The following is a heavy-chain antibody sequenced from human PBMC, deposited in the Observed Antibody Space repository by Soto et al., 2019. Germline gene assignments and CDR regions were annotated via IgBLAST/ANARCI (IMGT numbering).Heavy chain of an antibody. D-gene: IGHD4-17*01. CDR2: IYYSGST. J-gene: IGHJ4*02. CDR3: ARGTTVTFDY. V-gene: IGHV4-59*12. Sequence: PSETLSLTCTVSGGSINSYYWNWIRQPPGKGLEWIGYIYYSGSTNYNPSLESRVTISVDTSKNQFSLKLSSVTAADTAVYYCARGTTVTFDYWGQGTLVTVSS. CDR1: GGSINSYY.